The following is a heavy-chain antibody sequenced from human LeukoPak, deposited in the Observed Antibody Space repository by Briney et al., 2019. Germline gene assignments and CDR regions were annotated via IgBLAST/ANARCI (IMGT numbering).Heavy chain of an antibody. D-gene: IGHD3-9*01. J-gene: IGHJ6*03. CDR1: GFTFISYT. CDR2: VSGSGDNT. V-gene: IGHV3-23*01. CDR3: AKNMYYDILTGCMDV. Sequence: GGSLRLSCAASGFTFISYTMSWVRQTPGKRLEWVSAVSGSGDNTYYADSMKGRFTVSRDNSKNTLYLQMHSLRADDTAVYYCAKNMYYDILTGCMDVWGKGTTVTVSS.